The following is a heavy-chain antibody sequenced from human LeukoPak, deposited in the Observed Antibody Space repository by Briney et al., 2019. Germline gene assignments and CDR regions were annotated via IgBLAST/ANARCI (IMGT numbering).Heavy chain of an antibody. V-gene: IGHV4-39*07. J-gene: IGHJ3*02. CDR1: GGSISSSSYY. CDR3: ARSDGYGLVGI. CDR2: MYYSGST. Sequence: PSETLSLTCTVSGGSISSSSYYWVWIRQPPGKGLEWVGSMYYSGSTHYNPSLKSRVTLSVDTSKNHFSLTLSSVTAADTAVYYCARSDGYGLVGIWGQGTMVTVSS. D-gene: IGHD3-10*01.